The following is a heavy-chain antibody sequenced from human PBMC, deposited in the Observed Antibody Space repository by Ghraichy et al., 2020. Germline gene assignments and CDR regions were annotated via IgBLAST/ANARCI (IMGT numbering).Heavy chain of an antibody. CDR3: ATHYNWGNYFDF. D-gene: IGHD5-24*01. CDR2: LHVSGST. V-gene: IGHV4-39*01. Sequence: SETLSLTCTVYGGSITSSDLYWGWIRQPNGKGLDWVGNLHVSGSTSYDPSLQVRVPISVDTSRNQLTLKLSSVTAADTAVYFCATHYNWGNYFDFWGQGTLVTVAS. J-gene: IGHJ4*02. CDR1: GGSITSSDLY.